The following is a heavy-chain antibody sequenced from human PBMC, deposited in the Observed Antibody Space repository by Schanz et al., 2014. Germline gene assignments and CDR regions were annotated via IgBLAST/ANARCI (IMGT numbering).Heavy chain of an antibody. CDR2: IASGGST. CDR3: AKAFRTTKYYGMDV. Sequence: EVQLVESGGGLVQPGGSLRLSCAASGFTVSNNYMSWVRQPPGKGLEWVSTIASGGSTYYADSVKGRFTISRDNSKNTLSLLVNSLRGEDTATYYCAKAFRTTKYYGMDVWGQGTTVTVS. D-gene: IGHD1-1*01. CDR1: GFTVSNNY. V-gene: IGHV3-66*01. J-gene: IGHJ6*02.